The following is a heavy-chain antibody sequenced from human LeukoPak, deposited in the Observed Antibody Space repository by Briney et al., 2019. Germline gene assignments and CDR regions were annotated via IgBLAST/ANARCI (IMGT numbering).Heavy chain of an antibody. V-gene: IGHV1-69*05. J-gene: IGHJ3*02. CDR1: GGTLSTYA. Sequence: ASVKVSCKASGGTLSTYAMIWVRQAPGQGLEWMGGIIPIFGTANYAQKFQGRVTITTDESTSTAYMELSSLRSEDTAVYYCARDLEAFDIWGQGTMVTVSS. CDR3: ARDLEAFDI. CDR2: IIPIFGTA.